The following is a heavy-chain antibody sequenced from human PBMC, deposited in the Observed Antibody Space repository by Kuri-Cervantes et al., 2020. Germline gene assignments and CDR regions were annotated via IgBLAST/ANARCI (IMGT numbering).Heavy chain of an antibody. J-gene: IGHJ4*02. V-gene: IGHV3-13*01. CDR1: GFTFSSYD. CDR2: IGTAGDT. D-gene: IGHD3-9*01. Sequence: GGSLRLSCAASGFTFSSYDMHWVRQATGKGLEWVSGIGTAGDTCNPGSVKGRFTISRDNAKNSLYLQMNSLRDEDTAVYYCARLDFDGFDYWGQGTLVTVSS. CDR3: ARLDFDGFDY.